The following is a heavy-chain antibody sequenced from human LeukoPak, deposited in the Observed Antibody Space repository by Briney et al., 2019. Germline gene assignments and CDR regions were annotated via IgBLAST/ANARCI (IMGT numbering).Heavy chain of an antibody. CDR1: GFTFSSYG. D-gene: IGHD3-16*01. Sequence: PGGSLRLSCAASGFTFSSYGMHWVRQAPGKGLEWVAVIWYDGSNKFYADSAKGRFTISRDNSKNTLYLQMNNLRAEDTAVYYCARGPRGVGEMKTYYFDQWGQGTLVTVSS. CDR3: ARGPRGVGEMKTYYFDQ. J-gene: IGHJ4*02. CDR2: IWYDGSNK. V-gene: IGHV3-33*01.